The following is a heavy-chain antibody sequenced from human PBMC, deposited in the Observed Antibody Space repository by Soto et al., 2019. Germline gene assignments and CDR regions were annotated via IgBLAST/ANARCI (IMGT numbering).Heavy chain of an antibody. CDR1: GFTFSNYG. V-gene: IGHV3-74*01. J-gene: IGHJ4*02. CDR3: ASDLSGPLDY. CDR2: INSDGSST. Sequence: GGSLRLSCAASGFTFSNYGMNWVRQGPGEGLVWVSHINSDGSSTNYADSVRSRFIISRDNAENTLYLQMNSLRAEDTAVYYCASDLSGPLDYRSQGTLVTVSA.